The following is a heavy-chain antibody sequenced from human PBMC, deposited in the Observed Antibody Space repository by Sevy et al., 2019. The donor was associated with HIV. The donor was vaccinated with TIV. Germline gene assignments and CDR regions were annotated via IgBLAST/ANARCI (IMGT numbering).Heavy chain of an antibody. D-gene: IGHD3-3*01. CDR1: GYTFTSYG. CDR3: AKDTLITIFGVVISYFDY. V-gene: IGHV1-18*01. Sequence: ASVKVSCKASGYTFTSYGISWVRQAPGQGLEWMGWISAYNGNTNYAQKLQGRVTMTTDTSTSTAYMELRSLRSDDTAVYYCAKDTLITIFGVVISYFDYWGQGTLVTVSS. J-gene: IGHJ4*02. CDR2: ISAYNGNT.